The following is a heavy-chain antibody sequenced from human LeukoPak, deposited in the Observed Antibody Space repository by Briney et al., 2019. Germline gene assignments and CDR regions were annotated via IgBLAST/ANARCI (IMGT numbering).Heavy chain of an antibody. CDR3: ARPGVMRGYFDY. CDR1: GGSISSSSYY. D-gene: IGHD2-8*01. J-gene: IGHJ4*02. CDR2: IYYSGST. V-gene: IGHV4-39*01. Sequence: PSETLSLTCTVSGGSISSSSYYWGWIRQPPGKGLEWIGSIYYSGSTYYNPSLKSRVTISVDTSKNQFSLKLSSVTAADTAVYYCARPGVMRGYFDYWGQGTLVTVSS.